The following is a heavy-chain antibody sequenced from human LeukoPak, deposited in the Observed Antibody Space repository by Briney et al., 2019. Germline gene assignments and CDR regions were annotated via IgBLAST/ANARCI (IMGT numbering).Heavy chain of an antibody. CDR3: AKDHHYILTGLDY. Sequence: GGSLRLSCAASRFTFDDYAMHWVRQAPGKGLEWVSGISWNSGSIGYADSVKGRFTISRDNAKNSLYLQMNSLRAEDTALYYCAKDHHYILTGLDYWGQGTLVTVSS. V-gene: IGHV3-9*01. D-gene: IGHD3-9*01. CDR2: ISWNSGSI. CDR1: RFTFDDYA. J-gene: IGHJ4*02.